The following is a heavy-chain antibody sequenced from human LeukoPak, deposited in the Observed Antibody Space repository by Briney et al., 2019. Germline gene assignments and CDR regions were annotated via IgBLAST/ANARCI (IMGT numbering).Heavy chain of an antibody. D-gene: IGHD1-26*01. CDR1: GGSFSGYY. J-gene: IGHJ6*02. CDR2: INHSGST. V-gene: IGHV4-34*01. CDR3: ARRLSYLGYYYYYGMDV. Sequence: SETLSLTCAVYGGSFSGYYWSWIRQPPGKGLEWIGEINHSGSTNYNPSLKSRVTISVDTSKNQFSLKLSSVTAADTAVYYCARRLSYLGYYYYYGMDVWGQGTTVTVSS.